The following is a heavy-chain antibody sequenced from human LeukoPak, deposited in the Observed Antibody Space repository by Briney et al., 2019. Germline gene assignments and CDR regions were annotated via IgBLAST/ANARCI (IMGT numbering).Heavy chain of an antibody. V-gene: IGHV1-18*01. CDR3: ARAEVYSGSPVSDAFDI. CDR2: ISAYNGNT. J-gene: IGHJ3*02. Sequence: GASVKVSCKASGYTFTSYGISWVRQAPGQGLEWMGWISAYNGNTNYAQKLQGRVTMTTDTSTSTAYMELRSLRSDDTAVYYCARAEVYSGSPVSDAFDIWGQGTMVTVSS. CDR1: GYTFTSYG. D-gene: IGHD1-26*01.